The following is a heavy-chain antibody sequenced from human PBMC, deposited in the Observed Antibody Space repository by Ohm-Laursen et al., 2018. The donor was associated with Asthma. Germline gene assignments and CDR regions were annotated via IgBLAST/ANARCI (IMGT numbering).Heavy chain of an antibody. D-gene: IGHD1-26*01. CDR2: IYHSGST. J-gene: IGHJ4*02. CDR3: ARGSIVGATELDY. V-gene: IGHV4-4*02. Sequence: SETLSLTCAVSGGSISSSNWWSWVRQSPGKGLEWIGEIYHSGSTNYNPSLKSRVTISVDKSKNQFSLKLSSVTAADTAVYYCARGSIVGATELDYWGQGTLVTVSS. CDR1: GGSISSSNW.